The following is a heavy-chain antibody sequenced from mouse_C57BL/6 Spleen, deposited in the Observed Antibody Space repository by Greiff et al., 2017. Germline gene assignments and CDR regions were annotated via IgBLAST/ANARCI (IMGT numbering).Heavy chain of an antibody. V-gene: IGHV1-53*01. CDR1: GYTFTSYW. J-gene: IGHJ3*01. D-gene: IGHD1-1*01. CDR2: INPSNGGT. Sequence: VQLQQPGTELVKPGASVKLSCKASGYTFTSYWMHWVKQRPGQGLEWIGNINPSNGGTKYNEKFKSKATLTVDKSSSTAYMQLSSLTSEDSAVYYCARGGYGSPWFAYWGQGTLVTVSA. CDR3: ARGGYGSPWFAY.